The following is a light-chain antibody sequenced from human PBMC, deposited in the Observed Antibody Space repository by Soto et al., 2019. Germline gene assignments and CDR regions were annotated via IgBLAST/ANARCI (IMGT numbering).Light chain of an antibody. CDR3: SSYTGSNHYV. CDR1: SSDVGRYNY. CDR2: DVS. J-gene: IGLJ1*01. Sequence: QSALTQPASVSGSPGQSITISCTGTSSDVGRYNYVSWYQQHPGKAPKLMIYDVSNRPSGVSNRFSGSKSGNTASLTISGLQAEDEADYYCSSYTGSNHYVFGTGTKLTVL. V-gene: IGLV2-14*01.